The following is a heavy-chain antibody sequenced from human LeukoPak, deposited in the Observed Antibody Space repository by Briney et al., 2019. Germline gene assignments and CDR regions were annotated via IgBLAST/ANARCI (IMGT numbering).Heavy chain of an antibody. V-gene: IGHV3-7*01. J-gene: IGHJ4*02. CDR3: VPHYFDTNGYYYGY. Sequence: AGGSLRLSCAAGFTINNYWMSWVRQAPGKGLKCVANINQGGSDKNYVDSVKGRFTISRDNAKKSLFLQMNSLRAEDTAVYYCVPHYFDTNGYYYGYWGQGTPVSVSS. D-gene: IGHD3-22*01. CDR1: GFTINNYW. CDR2: INQGGSDK.